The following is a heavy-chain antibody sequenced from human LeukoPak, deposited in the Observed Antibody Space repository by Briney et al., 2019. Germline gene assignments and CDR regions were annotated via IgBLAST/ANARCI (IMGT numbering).Heavy chain of an antibody. CDR2: IYHSGST. J-gene: IGHJ4*02. Sequence: SETLSLTCSVSGYSISSGYCWGWIRQPPGKGLECIGSIYHSGSTYYNPSLKSRVTISVDTSKNQFSLRLSSVTAADTAVYYCARVAGTPPYCFDYWGQGILVPVSS. CDR3: ARVAGTPPYCFDY. CDR1: GYSISSGYC. D-gene: IGHD6-19*01. V-gene: IGHV4-38-2*02.